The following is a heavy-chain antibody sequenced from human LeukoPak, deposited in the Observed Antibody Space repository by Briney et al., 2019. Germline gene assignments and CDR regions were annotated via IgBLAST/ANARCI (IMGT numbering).Heavy chain of an antibody. CDR3: ARDSANWHY. V-gene: IGHV1-18*01. J-gene: IGHJ4*02. CDR1: SHTFTTYA. CDR2: LSANNGIT. D-gene: IGHD5-24*01. Sequence: ASVKVSXKATSHTFTTYAVSWVRQAPGQGLEWMGWLSANNGITKYAQKFHDRVTMTTDTSASTAYMELRNLRSDDTAVYYCARDSANWHYWGQGTLVTVSS.